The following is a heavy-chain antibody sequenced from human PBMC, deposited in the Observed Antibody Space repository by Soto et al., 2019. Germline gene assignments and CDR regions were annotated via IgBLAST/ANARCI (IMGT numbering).Heavy chain of an antibody. D-gene: IGHD3-10*01. J-gene: IGHJ6*02. CDR1: GGTFSSYA. CDR2: IIPIFGTA. Sequence: QVQLVQSGAEVKKPGSSVKVSCKASGGTFSSYAISWVRQAPGQGLEWMGGIIPIFGTANYAQKFQGRVTITADESTSTAYMELSSLSSEDTAVYYCARDPKLLWFGESSYGMDVWGQGTTVTVSS. CDR3: ARDPKLLWFGESSYGMDV. V-gene: IGHV1-69*12.